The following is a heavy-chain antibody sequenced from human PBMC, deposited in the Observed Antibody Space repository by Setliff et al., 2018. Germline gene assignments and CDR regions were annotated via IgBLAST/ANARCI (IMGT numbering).Heavy chain of an antibody. Sequence: ASVKVSCKASGGTFSSYVISWVREAPGQGLEWMGGFIPMFGTNYAQKFQGRVTITADESTSTAYMELSSLGSEDTAVYYCAGGQPLVRKYYYYMDVWGKGTTVTVS. V-gene: IGHV1-69*13. D-gene: IGHD3-10*01. CDR2: FIPMFGT. CDR3: AGGQPLVRKYYYYMDV. J-gene: IGHJ6*03. CDR1: GGTFSSYV.